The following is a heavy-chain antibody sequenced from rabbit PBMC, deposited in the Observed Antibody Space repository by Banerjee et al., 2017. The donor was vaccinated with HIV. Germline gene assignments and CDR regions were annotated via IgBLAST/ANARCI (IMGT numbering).Heavy chain of an antibody. V-gene: IGHV1S7*01. Sequence: VRQAPGKGLEWIGCIYTGDGNTYYASWVNGRFTISSHNTQNTLYLQLNSLTAADTATYFCARDLAGVIGWNFNLWGPGTLVTVS. D-gene: IGHD4-1*01. CDR3: ARDLAGVIGWNFNL. CDR2: IYTGDGNT. J-gene: IGHJ4*01.